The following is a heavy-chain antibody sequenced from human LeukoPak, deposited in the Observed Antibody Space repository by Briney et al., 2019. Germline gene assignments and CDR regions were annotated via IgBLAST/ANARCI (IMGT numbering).Heavy chain of an antibody. CDR2: INHSGST. Sequence: PSETLSLTCAVYGGSFRGYYWSWIRQPPGKGLEWIGEINHSGSTNYNPSLKSRVTISVDTSKNQFSLKLSSVTAADTAVYYCARVGSGWSTSDYWGQGTLVTVSS. J-gene: IGHJ4*02. V-gene: IGHV4-34*01. D-gene: IGHD6-19*01. CDR3: ARVGSGWSTSDY. CDR1: GGSFRGYY.